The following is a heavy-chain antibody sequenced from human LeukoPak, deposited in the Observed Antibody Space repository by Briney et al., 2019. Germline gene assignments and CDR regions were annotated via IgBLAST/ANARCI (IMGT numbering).Heavy chain of an antibody. V-gene: IGHV1-2*06. CDR3: ARVTPIFGVVTILDY. CDR2: INPNSGGT. CDR1: GYTFTGYY. Sequence: GASVKVSCKASGYTFTGYYMHWVRQAPGQGLEWMGRINPNSGGTNYAQKFQGRVTMTRDTSISTAYMELSRLRSDDTAVYYCARVTPIFGVVTILDYWGQGTLVTVSS. D-gene: IGHD3-3*01. J-gene: IGHJ4*02.